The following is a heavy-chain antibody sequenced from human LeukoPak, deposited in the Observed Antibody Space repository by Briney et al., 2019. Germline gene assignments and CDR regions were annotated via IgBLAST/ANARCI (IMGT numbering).Heavy chain of an antibody. Sequence: SETLSLTCTVSGGSISSHYWSCIRQPPGKGLECIGYIYYSGSTNYNPSLKSRVTISVDTSKNQFSLKLSSVTAADTAVYYCARALGSIAARPGLLPQYFDYWGQGTLVTVSS. CDR1: GGSISSHY. J-gene: IGHJ4*02. V-gene: IGHV4-59*11. CDR3: ARALGSIAARPGLLPQYFDY. CDR2: IYYSGST. D-gene: IGHD6-6*01.